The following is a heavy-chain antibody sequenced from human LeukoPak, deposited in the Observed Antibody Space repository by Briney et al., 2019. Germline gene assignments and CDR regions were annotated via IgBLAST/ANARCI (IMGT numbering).Heavy chain of an antibody. Sequence: GGSLRLSCAASGFTLSSYAMSWVRQGPGKGLEWVSAISVSGNTYHADSVKGRFTISRDNSKNTLYLQMNSLRAEDTAVYYCAKDTSQITMIVVVIDYWGQGTLVTVSS. CDR3: AKDTSQITMIVVVIDY. CDR2: ISVSGNT. CDR1: GFTLSSYA. J-gene: IGHJ4*02. D-gene: IGHD3-22*01. V-gene: IGHV3-23*01.